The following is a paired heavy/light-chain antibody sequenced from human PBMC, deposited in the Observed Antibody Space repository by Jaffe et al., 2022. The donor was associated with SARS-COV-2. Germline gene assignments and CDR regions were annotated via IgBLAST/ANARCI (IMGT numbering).Heavy chain of an antibody. D-gene: IGHD3-10*01. CDR3: ARDAQERFSGWPQIVSDAFDI. V-gene: IGHV6-1*01. J-gene: IGHJ3*02. Sequence: QVQLQQSGPGLVKPSQTLSLTCAISGDSVSSNSAAWNWIRQSPSRGLEWLGRTYYRSKWYNDYAVSVKSRITINPDTSKNQFSLQLNSVTPEDTAVYYCARDAQERFSGWPQIVSDAFDIWGQGTMVTVSS. CDR1: GDSVSSNSAA. CDR2: TYYRSKWYN.
Light chain of an antibody. J-gene: IGKJ4*01. V-gene: IGKV1-8*01. CDR1: QGISSY. CDR3: QQYYSYPS. Sequence: AIRMTQSPSSFSASTGDRVTITCRASQGISSYLAWYQQKPGKAPKLLIYAASTLQSGVPSRFSGSGSGTDFTLTISCLQSEDFATYYCQQYYSYPSFGGGTKVEIK. CDR2: AAS.